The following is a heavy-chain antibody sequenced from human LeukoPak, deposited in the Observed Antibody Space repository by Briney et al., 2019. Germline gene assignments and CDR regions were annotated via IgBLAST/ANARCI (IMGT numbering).Heavy chain of an antibody. CDR2: IKQDGSEK. D-gene: IGHD3-22*01. CDR1: GFTFSSYW. CDR3: ARIVVVVNNWFDP. Sequence: GGSLRLSCAASGFTFSSYWMSWVRQAPGKGLEWVANIKQDGSEKYYVDSVKGRFTISRDNAKNSLYLQMNSLRAEDTAVYFCARIVVVVNNWFDPWGQGTLVTVSS. V-gene: IGHV3-7*01. J-gene: IGHJ5*02.